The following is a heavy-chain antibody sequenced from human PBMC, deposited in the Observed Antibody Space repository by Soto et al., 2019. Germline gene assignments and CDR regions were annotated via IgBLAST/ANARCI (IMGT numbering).Heavy chain of an antibody. D-gene: IGHD6-13*01. J-gene: IGHJ4*02. CDR3: ARGRGAAADYFDF. V-gene: IGHV3-11*05. CDR1: GFTFSDYY. CDR2: ISSSTSHT. Sequence: QVQLVESGGGLVKPGGSLRLSCAVSGFTFSDYYMTWIRQAPGKGLEWVSYISSSTSHTNYADSVKGRFTISRDNAKNSLFLQMNSLIAEDTALYYCARGRGAAADYFDFWGQGTLVTVSS.